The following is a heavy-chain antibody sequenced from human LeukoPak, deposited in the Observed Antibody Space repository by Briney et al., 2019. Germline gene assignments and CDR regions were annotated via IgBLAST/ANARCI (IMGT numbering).Heavy chain of an antibody. V-gene: IGHV3-48*01. CDR3: AKDAYYDFWSGYSTTYYYYGMDV. D-gene: IGHD3-3*01. CDR1: GFTFSNYN. J-gene: IGHJ6*02. CDR2: ISTSSAI. Sequence: GGSLRLSCAASGFTFSNYNMIWVRQAPGKGLEWVSYISTSSAIYYADSVKGRFTISRDNSKNTLYLQMNSLRAEDTAVYYCAKDAYYDFWSGYSTTYYYYGMDVWGQGTTVTVSS.